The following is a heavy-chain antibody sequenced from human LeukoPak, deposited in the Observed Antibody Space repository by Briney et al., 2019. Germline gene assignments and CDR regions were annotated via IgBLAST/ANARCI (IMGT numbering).Heavy chain of an antibody. Sequence: GGSLRLSCAASGFTFSSYAMSWVRQAPGKGLEWVSAISGSGGSTYYAGSVKGRFTISRDNSKNTLYLQMNSLRAEDTAVYYCAKSWWELRGGWFDPWGQGTLVTVSS. J-gene: IGHJ5*02. CDR3: AKSWWELRGGWFDP. D-gene: IGHD1-26*01. CDR1: GFTFSSYA. CDR2: ISGSGGST. V-gene: IGHV3-23*01.